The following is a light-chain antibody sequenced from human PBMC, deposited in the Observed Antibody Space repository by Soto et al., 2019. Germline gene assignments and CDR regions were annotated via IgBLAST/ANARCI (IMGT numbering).Light chain of an antibody. V-gene: IGKV3-20*01. CDR1: QSVSSGY. CDR3: HCEQFRTSPVYT. J-gene: IGKJ2*01. CDR2: GGS. Sequence: VLTQSPGTLYLSPGERATLSCRVSQSVSSGYLAWYQQKPGQAPRLLIYGGSNRAAGIPDRFSGSGSGADFTLTITRLEPEDFAMYFCHCEQFRTSPVYTFGQGTNLEIK.